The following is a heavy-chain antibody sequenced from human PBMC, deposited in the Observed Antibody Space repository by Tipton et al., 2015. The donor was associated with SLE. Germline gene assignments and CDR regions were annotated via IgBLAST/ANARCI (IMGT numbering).Heavy chain of an antibody. D-gene: IGHD3-16*01. CDR1: GGSISSGGSY. CDR2: IYYSGST. Sequence: TLSLTCTVSGGSISSGGSYWSWIRQHPGKGLEWIGYIYYSGSTYYNPSLKSRVTISVDKSKNQFSLKLSSVTAADTAVYYCARDRGLGGFDYWGQGTLVTVSS. CDR3: ARDRGLGGFDY. J-gene: IGHJ4*02. V-gene: IGHV4-31*03.